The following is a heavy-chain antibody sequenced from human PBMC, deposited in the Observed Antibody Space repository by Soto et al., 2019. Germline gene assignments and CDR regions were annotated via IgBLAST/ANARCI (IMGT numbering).Heavy chain of an antibody. D-gene: IGHD5-12*01. V-gene: IGHV4-30-2*01. J-gene: IGHJ5*02. CDR2: MYHSGSP. CDR1: GGLISGGGYS. CDR3: ASEGPRGYFEIGT. Sequence: SEPLSLTGAVSGGLISGGGYSWTWIRQPPGKGLEWIGFMYHSGSPLYNPSLKSRATISIALSKNQFSLNLASVTAADTAVYYCASEGPRGYFEIGTWGQGTLVTVSS.